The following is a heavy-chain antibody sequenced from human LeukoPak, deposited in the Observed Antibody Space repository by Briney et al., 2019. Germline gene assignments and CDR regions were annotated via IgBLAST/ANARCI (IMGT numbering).Heavy chain of an antibody. CDR1: GFTFSNSA. V-gene: IGHV3-23*01. CDR3: SRDRHCIGSTCYGL. CDR2: ISGNVGST. D-gene: IGHD2-2*01. Sequence: PGGSLRLSCVASGFTFSNSAMSWVRQAPGKGLEWVSGISGNVGSTYYADSLKGRFTISRDNSKNTLYLQMNSLRAEDTAVYYCSRDRHCIGSTCYGLWGQGTRVTVSS. J-gene: IGHJ4*02.